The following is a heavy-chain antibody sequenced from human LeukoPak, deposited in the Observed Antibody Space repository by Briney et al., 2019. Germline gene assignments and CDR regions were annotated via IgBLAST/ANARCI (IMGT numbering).Heavy chain of an antibody. CDR2: IHPNDGGT. V-gene: IGHV1-46*01. D-gene: IGHD1-26*01. CDR3: AREVGSTDY. J-gene: IGHJ4*02. CDR1: GYTFTSYY. Sequence: SVKVSCKASGYTFTSYYMHWVRQAPGQGLEWMGIIHPNDGGTTNAQKFQDRVTMTRDTSTTTIYMELTSLRSEDTAVYYCAREVGSTDYWGQGTLVTVSS.